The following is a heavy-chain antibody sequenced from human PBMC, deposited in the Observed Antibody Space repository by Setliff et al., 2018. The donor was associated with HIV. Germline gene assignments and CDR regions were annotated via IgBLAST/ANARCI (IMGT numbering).Heavy chain of an antibody. D-gene: IGHD3-22*01. CDR3: ARGVVFYYDSSGRYVVKYFDY. CDR1: GYSFNSFG. V-gene: IGHV1-18*01. J-gene: IGHJ4*02. Sequence: ASVKVSCKASGYSFNSFGITWVRQAPGQGLEWMGWISPYNGNTNYAEVLQGGVTMTTDTSTRTAYMELTSLRSDDTAVYYCARGVVFYYDSSGRYVVKYFDYWGQGTLVTVSS. CDR2: ISPYNGNT.